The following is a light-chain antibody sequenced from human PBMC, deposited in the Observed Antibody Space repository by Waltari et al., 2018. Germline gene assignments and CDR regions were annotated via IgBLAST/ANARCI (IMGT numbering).Light chain of an antibody. Sequence: QLVLTQSPSASASLGASVKLTCTLSSGHSSNVIAWHQQQPEKGPRFLMKVNSDGSHSKGDEIPDRFSGSSSRAERYLTISSLQSEDEADYCCQTGGHGTWVFGGGTKLTVL. V-gene: IGLV4-69*02. CDR2: VNSDGSH. CDR1: SGHSSNV. J-gene: IGLJ3*02. CDR3: QTGGHGTWV.